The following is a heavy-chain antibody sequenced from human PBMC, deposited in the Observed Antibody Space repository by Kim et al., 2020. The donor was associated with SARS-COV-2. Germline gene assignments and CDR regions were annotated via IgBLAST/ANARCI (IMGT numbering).Heavy chain of an antibody. J-gene: IGHJ5*02. CDR1: GGSISSGGYY. Sequence: SETLSLTCTVSGGSISSGGYYWSWIRQHPGKGLEWIGYIYYSGSTYYNPSLKSRVTISVDTSKNQFSLKLSSVTAADTAVYYCARDLGYYDSNLRRVGWFDPWGQGTLVTVSS. CDR3: ARDLGYYDSNLRRVGWFDP. CDR2: IYYSGST. D-gene: IGHD3-22*01. V-gene: IGHV4-31*03.